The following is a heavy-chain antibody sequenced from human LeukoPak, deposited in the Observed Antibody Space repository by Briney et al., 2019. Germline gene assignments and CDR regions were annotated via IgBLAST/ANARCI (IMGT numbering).Heavy chain of an antibody. J-gene: IGHJ4*02. CDR3: ARDGIVGATNGFDY. V-gene: IGHV3-21*01. D-gene: IGHD1-26*01. CDR2: IGSSSSYI. CDR1: GFTFSSYS. Sequence: GGSLRLSCAASGFTFSSYSMNWVRQAPGKGLEWVSSIGSSSSYIYYADSVKGRFTISRDNAKNSLYLQMNSLRAEDTAVYYCARDGIVGATNGFDYWGQGTLVTVSS.